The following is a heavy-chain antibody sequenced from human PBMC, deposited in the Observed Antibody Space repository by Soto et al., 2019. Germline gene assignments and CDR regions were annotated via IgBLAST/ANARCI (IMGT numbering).Heavy chain of an antibody. CDR2: ISACNGST. J-gene: IGHJ3*02. CDR1: GYTFTTYA. D-gene: IGHD6-6*01. CDR3: ARSHSSSLYDAFDI. Sequence: GASVKVSCKASGYTFTTYAMHWVRQAPGQSLEWMGWISACNGSTKYSQKFQGRVTITRDTSASTAFVDLSSLKSEDTAVYYCARSHSSSLYDAFDIWGQGTVVTVSS. V-gene: IGHV1-3*01.